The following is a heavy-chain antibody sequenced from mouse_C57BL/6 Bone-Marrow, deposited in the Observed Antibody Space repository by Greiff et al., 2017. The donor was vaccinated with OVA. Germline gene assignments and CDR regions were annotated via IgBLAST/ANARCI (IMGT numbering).Heavy chain of an antibody. V-gene: IGHV1-64*01. D-gene: IGHD2-1*01. CDR3: AREDGNYGGLYFDV. J-gene: IGHJ1*03. CDR2: IHPNSGST. CDR1: GYTFTSYW. Sequence: VQLQQPGAELVKPGASVKLSCKASGYTFTSYWMHWVKQRPGQGLEWIGMIHPNSGSTNYNEKLKSKATLTVDQSSSTAYMQLSSLTSEDSAVYYCAREDGNYGGLYFDVWGTGTTVTVSS.